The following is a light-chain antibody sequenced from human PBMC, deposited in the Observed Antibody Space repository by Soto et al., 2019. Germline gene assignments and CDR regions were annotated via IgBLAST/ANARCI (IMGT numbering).Light chain of an antibody. CDR3: LLYYGGQLGV. Sequence: QAVVTQEPSLTVSPGGTVTLTCASSTGAVTSGYYPNWFQQKPGQAPRALIYSTSNKYSWTPARFSGSLLGGKAALTLSGVQPEDEAKYYCLLYYGGQLGVFGGGTKLTVL. J-gene: IGLJ2*01. V-gene: IGLV7-43*01. CDR2: STS. CDR1: TGAVTSGYY.